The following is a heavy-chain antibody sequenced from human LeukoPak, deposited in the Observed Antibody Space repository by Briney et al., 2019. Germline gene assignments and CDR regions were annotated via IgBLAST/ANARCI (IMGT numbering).Heavy chain of an antibody. D-gene: IGHD3-22*01. J-gene: IGHJ1*01. CDR2: IYWNDDK. CDR3: AQARITMIVGDFQH. V-gene: IGHV2-5*01. Sequence: ESGPTLVNPTQTLTLTCTFSGFSLSTSGVGVGWIRQPPGKALEWLALIYWNDDKRYSPSLKSRLTITKDTSKNQVVLTMTNMDPVDTATYYCAQARITMIVGDFQHWGQGTLVTVSS. CDR1: GFSLSTSGVG.